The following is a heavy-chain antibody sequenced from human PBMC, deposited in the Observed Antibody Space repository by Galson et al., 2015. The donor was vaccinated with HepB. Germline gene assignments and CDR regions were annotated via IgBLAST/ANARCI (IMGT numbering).Heavy chain of an antibody. CDR3: AREYEWELLRVYLDY. CDR1: GGSISSSSYY. Sequence: QVQLQESGPGLVKPSETLSLTCTVSGGSISSSSYYWGWIRQPPGKGLEWIGSIYYSGSTYYNPSLKSRVTISVDTSKNQFSLKLSSVTAADTAVYYCAREYEWELLRVYLDYWGQGTLVTVSS. D-gene: IGHD1-26*01. CDR2: IYYSGST. J-gene: IGHJ4*02. V-gene: IGHV4-39*07.